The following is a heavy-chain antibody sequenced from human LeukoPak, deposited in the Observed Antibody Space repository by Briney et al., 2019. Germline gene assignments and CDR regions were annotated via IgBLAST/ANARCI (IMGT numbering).Heavy chain of an antibody. D-gene: IGHD1-1*01. CDR3: ARVTTDYYYYYMDV. V-gene: IGHV3-20*04. CDR2: INWNGGST. Sequence: GGSLRLSCAASGFTFDDYGMSWVRQAPGKGLEWVSGINWNGGSTGYADSVTGRFTISRDNAKNSLYLQVNSLRAEDTALYYCARVTTDYYYYYMDVWGKGTTVTVSS. J-gene: IGHJ6*03. CDR1: GFTFDDYG.